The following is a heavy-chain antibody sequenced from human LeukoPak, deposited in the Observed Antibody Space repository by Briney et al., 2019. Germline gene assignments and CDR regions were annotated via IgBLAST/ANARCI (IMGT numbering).Heavy chain of an antibody. Sequence: PGGSLRLSCAASGFTFSSYSMNWVRQAPGKGLKWVSSISNSADVTYHADSVKGRFTISRDNSKNTLYLQMNSLRAEDTAVYYCTKDYGGDPFDYWGQGTLVTVSS. V-gene: IGHV3-23*01. D-gene: IGHD4-23*01. CDR3: TKDYGGDPFDY. CDR1: GFTFSSYS. J-gene: IGHJ4*02. CDR2: ISNSADVT.